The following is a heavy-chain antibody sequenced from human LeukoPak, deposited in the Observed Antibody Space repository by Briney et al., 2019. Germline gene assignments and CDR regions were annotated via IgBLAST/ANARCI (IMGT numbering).Heavy chain of an antibody. J-gene: IGHJ4*02. CDR1: GFTFSSYA. Sequence: GGSLRLSCATSGFTFSSYAISWVRQAPGKGLEWVSAISASGGSTYYADSVKGRFTISRDNSKNTLYLQMNSLRAEDTAVYYCAKTKLGYCSGGSCYSRHYRLDYWDQGTLVTVSS. CDR3: AKTKLGYCSGGSCYSRHYRLDY. V-gene: IGHV3-23*01. CDR2: ISASGGST. D-gene: IGHD2-15*01.